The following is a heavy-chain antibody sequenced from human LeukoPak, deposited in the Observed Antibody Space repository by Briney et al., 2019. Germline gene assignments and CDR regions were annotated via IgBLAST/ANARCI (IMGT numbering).Heavy chain of an antibody. CDR3: ARTQLQRGPRTYAFDI. CDR2: IYYSGST. D-gene: IGHD1-14*01. CDR1: GGSISSYY. Sequence: PSETLSLTCTVSGGSISSYYWSWIRQPPGKGLEWIGYIYYSGSTNYNPSLKSRVTISVDTSKNQFSLKPSSVTAADTAVYYCARTQLQRGPRTYAFDIWGQGTMVTVSS. J-gene: IGHJ3*02. V-gene: IGHV4-59*01.